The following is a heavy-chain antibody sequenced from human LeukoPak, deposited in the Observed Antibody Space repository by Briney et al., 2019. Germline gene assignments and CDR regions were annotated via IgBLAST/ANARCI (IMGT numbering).Heavy chain of an antibody. CDR3: ARELLGHGYNSGDFDY. Sequence: GGSLRLSCAASGFTLSSYWMNWVRQAPGKGLEWVANIKQDGNEKYYVDSVKGRFTISRDNAKNSLYLQMNSLRAEDTAVYYCARELLGHGYNSGDFDYWGQGTLVTVSS. CDR1: GFTLSSYW. J-gene: IGHJ4*02. CDR2: IKQDGNEK. D-gene: IGHD5-24*01. V-gene: IGHV3-7*01.